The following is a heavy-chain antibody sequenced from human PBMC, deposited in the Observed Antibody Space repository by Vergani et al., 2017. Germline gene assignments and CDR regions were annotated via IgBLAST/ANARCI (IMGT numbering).Heavy chain of an antibody. D-gene: IGHD6-13*01. CDR3: ARYRRLAGQLVRGYFDY. J-gene: IGHJ4*02. CDR1: GYSFTSYW. CDR2: IYPGDSDT. Sequence: EVQLVQSGAEVKKPGDSLTISCKGSGYSFTSYWIGWVRQLPGKGLEWMGIIYPGDSDTRYSPSFQGQVTISADKSISTAYLQLSSLQASDTAMYYCARYRRLAGQLVRGYFDYWGQGTLGTVSS. V-gene: IGHV5-51*01.